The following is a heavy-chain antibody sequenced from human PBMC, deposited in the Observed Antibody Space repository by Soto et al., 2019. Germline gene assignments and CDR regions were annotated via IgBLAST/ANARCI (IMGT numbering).Heavy chain of an antibody. V-gene: IGHV4-34*01. D-gene: IGHD4-17*01. CDR1: GGSFSGYY. J-gene: IGHJ4*02. CDR3: ARISNDYGGKGAFDC. CDR2: INHSGTT. Sequence: SETLSLTCAVYGGSFSGYYWSWIRQPPGKGLEWIGGINHSGTTNYNPSLKSRVTISVDTSKNQFSLKMSSVTAADTAVYYCARISNDYGGKGAFDCCGQGTLVTVSS.